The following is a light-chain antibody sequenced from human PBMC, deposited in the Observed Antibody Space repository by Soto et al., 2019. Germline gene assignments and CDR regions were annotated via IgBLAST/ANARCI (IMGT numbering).Light chain of an antibody. J-gene: IGKJ5*01. Sequence: IHLTPTPSSPSRSVGDRVPNTCQASQNINNYLNWYQQKPGRAPKLLIYDASNLEAGVPSRFRGSGSGTDFTFTISRLQPEDIATYYCQQYENLPTFGQGTRLEIK. CDR3: QQYENLPT. CDR2: DAS. CDR1: QNINNY. V-gene: IGKV1-33*01.